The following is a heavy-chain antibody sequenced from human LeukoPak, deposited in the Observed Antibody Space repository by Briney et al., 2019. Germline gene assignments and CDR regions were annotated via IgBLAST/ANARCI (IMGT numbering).Heavy chain of an antibody. D-gene: IGHD1-26*01. CDR3: ARDRGWEVFDF. CDR2: IYYTGST. CDR1: GGSVSSGYYY. V-gene: IGHV4-61*01. Sequence: PSETLSLTCTVSGGSVSSGYYYWSWIRQPPGKGLEWIGNIYYTGSTTYNPSLKSRITISSDTSKNQFSLSLTSGTAADTAIYFGARDRGWEVFDFWGQGILVTVSS. J-gene: IGHJ4*02.